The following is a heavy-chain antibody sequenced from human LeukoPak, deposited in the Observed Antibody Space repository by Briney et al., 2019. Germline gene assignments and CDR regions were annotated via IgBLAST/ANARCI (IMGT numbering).Heavy chain of an antibody. V-gene: IGHV1-69*05. CDR2: IIPIFGTA. D-gene: IGHD6-13*01. CDR1: GGTFSSYA. Sequence: GSSVKVSCKASGGTFSSYAISWVRQAPGQGLEWMGGIIPIFGTANYAQKFQGRVTITTDESTSTAYMELRSLRSDDTAVYYCARVIAAAGDYWGQGTLVTVSS. CDR3: ARVIAAAGDY. J-gene: IGHJ4*02.